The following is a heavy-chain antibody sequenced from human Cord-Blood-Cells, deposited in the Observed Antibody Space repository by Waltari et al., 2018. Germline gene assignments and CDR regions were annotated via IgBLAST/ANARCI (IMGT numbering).Heavy chain of an antibody. V-gene: IGHV3-23*01. CDR2: ISGSGGST. D-gene: IGHD3-3*01. CDR1: GFTFSSYA. Sequence: EVQLLESGGGLVQPGGSLRLSCAASGFTFSSYAMSWVRQAPGTGLEWVSAISGSGGSTYYADSVKGRFTISRDNSKNTLYLQMNSLRAEDTAVYYCAKGTTRRRITIFGVAFDYWGQGTLVTVSS. CDR3: AKGTTRRRITIFGVAFDY. J-gene: IGHJ4*02.